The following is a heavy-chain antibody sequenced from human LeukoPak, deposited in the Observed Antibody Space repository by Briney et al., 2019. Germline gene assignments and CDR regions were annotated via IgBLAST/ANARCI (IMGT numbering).Heavy chain of an antibody. CDR2: IYTSGSN. D-gene: IGHD3-3*01. Sequence: SETLSLTCTVSGGSISSYYWSWIRQPAGKGLEWIGRIYTSGSNNYNPSLKSRVTMSVDTSKNQFSLKLSSVTAADTAVYYCARDQRITIFLVVIIGMDVWGQGTTVTVSS. CDR3: ARDQRITIFLVVIIGMDV. CDR1: GGSISSYY. J-gene: IGHJ6*02. V-gene: IGHV4-4*07.